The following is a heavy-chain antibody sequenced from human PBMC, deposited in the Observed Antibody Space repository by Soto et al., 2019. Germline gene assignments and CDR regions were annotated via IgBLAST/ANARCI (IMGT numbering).Heavy chain of an antibody. Sequence: QITLKESGPTLVKPTQTLTLTCTFSGFSFSTSGVGVGWIRQPPGDALECLALIYWNDDKRYSPSLKSRLTITKDPSKNQVILTMTNMDPVDTATYYCSHSGDSSGDYYLPNDFQHWGQGTRVTVSS. J-gene: IGHJ1*01. CDR2: IYWNDDK. D-gene: IGHD3-22*01. CDR3: SHSGDSSGDYYLPNDFQH. V-gene: IGHV2-5*01. CDR1: GFSFSTSGVG.